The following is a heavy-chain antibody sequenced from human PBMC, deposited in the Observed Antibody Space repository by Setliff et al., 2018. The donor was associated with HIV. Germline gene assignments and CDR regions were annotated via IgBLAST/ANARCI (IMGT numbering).Heavy chain of an antibody. V-gene: IGHV1-18*01. CDR1: GYTFTSYG. CDR2: ISAYNGHT. Sequence: ASVKVSCKASGYTFTSYGISWVRQAPGQGLEWMGWISAYNGHTNYAQKFQGRVTMTTDPSTSTAYMELSSLRSEDTAVYYCARIRAAALLNAFDIWGQGTMVTV. CDR3: ARIRAAALLNAFDI. D-gene: IGHD6-13*01. J-gene: IGHJ3*02.